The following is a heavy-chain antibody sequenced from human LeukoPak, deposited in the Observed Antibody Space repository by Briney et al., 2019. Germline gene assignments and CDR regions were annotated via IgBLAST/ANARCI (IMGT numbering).Heavy chain of an antibody. CDR1: GGSISSYY. D-gene: IGHD3-9*01. J-gene: IGHJ4*02. CDR3: ATYYDILTGYRVFDY. V-gene: IGHV4-59*08. CDR2: IYYSGST. Sequence: SETLSLTCTVSGGSISSYYWSWIRQPPGKGLEWIGYIYYSGSTNYNPSLKSRVTISVDTSKNQFSLKLSSVTAADTAVYYCATYYDILTGYRVFDYWGQGTLVTVSS.